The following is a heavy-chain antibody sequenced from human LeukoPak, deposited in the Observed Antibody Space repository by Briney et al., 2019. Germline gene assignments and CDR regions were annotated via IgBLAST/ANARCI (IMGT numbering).Heavy chain of an antibody. CDR2: INPNSGGT. J-gene: IGHJ5*02. CDR1: GYTFTSYG. CDR3: AREGSGFDP. Sequence: ASVKVSCKASGYTFTSYGISWVRQAPGQGLEWMGWINPNSGGTNYAQKFQGRVTMTRDTSISAAYMELSSLRSDDTAVYYCAREGSGFDPWGQGTLVTVSS. D-gene: IGHD3-10*01. V-gene: IGHV1-2*02.